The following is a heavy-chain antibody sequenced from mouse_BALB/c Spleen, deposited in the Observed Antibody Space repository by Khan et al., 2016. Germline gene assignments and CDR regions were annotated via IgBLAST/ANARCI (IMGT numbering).Heavy chain of an antibody. CDR1: GYTFTDYY. Sequence: QVQLKESGTELRRPGASVRLSCKASGYTFTDYYLHWVKQRTGQGLEWIGEIFPGSGSTYYHEKFKGKASLTADQSSSTAYMQLSSLTSEDSAVYVCARSYYGYFAMDYWGHGASVTVSS. CDR3: ARSYYGYFAMDY. CDR2: IFPGSGST. D-gene: IGHD1-2*01. J-gene: IGHJ4*01. V-gene: IGHV1-77*01.